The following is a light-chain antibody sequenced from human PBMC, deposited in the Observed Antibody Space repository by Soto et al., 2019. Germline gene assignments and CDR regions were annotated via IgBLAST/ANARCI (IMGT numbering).Light chain of an antibody. Sequence: QSVLTQPASVSGSPGQSITISCIGTSSDVGGYHYVSWYQQHPGKAPKLMIYEVSNRPSGVSNRFSGSKSGNTASLTISGLQAEDEADYYCNSYTSTNTLNWVFGGGTKVTVL. CDR3: NSYTSTNTLNWV. J-gene: IGLJ3*02. CDR1: SSDVGGYHY. CDR2: EVS. V-gene: IGLV2-14*01.